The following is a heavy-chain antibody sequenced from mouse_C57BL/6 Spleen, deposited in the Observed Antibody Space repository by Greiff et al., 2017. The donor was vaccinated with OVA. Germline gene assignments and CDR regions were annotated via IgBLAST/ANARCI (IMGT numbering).Heavy chain of an antibody. CDR3: ARENYGSRGGFDY. J-gene: IGHJ2*01. Sequence: EVQLVESGPGLVKPSQSLSLTCSVTGYSITSGYYWNWIRQFPGNKLEWMGYISYDGSNNYNPSLKNRISITRDTSKNQFFLKLNSVTTEDTATYYCARENYGSRGGFDYWGQGTTLTVSS. D-gene: IGHD1-1*01. V-gene: IGHV3-6*01. CDR2: ISYDGSN. CDR1: GYSITSGYY.